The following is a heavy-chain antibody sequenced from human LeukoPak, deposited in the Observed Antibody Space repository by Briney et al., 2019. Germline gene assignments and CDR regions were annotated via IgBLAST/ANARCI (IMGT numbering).Heavy chain of an antibody. CDR3: ARTFRVLYGLDP. D-gene: IGHD2-8*01. CDR2: INHSGST. CDR1: GGSFSGYY. Sequence: SETLSLTCAVYGGSFSGYYWSWIRQPPGKGLEWIGEINHSGSTNYNPSLKSRVTISVDTSKNQFSLKLSSVTAADTAVYYCARTFRVLYGLDPWGKGTLVTVSS. J-gene: IGHJ5*02. V-gene: IGHV4-34*01.